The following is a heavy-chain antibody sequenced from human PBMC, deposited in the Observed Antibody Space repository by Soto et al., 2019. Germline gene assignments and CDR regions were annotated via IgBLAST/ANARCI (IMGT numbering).Heavy chain of an antibody. V-gene: IGHV3-48*01. CDR1: GFTFSSYS. D-gene: IGHD3-10*01. CDR2: ISSSSSTI. Sequence: EVQLVESGGGLVQPGGSLRLSCAASGFTFSSYSMNWVRQAPGKGLEWVSYISSSSSTIYYADSVKGRFTISRDNAKNSLYLQMNSLRAEDTAVYYCARASLWFGELLVDYWGQGTLVTVSS. CDR3: ARASLWFGELLVDY. J-gene: IGHJ4*02.